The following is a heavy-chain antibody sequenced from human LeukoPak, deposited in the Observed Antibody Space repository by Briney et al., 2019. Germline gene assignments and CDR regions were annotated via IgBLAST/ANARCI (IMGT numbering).Heavy chain of an antibody. J-gene: IGHJ3*02. CDR2: IYHSGST. D-gene: IGHD3-16*01. CDR1: GGSISSGGYS. CDR3: ARRMITQTDAFDI. V-gene: IGHV4-30-2*01. Sequence: SQTLSLTCAVSGGSISSGGYSWSWIRQPPGKGLEWIGYIYHSGSTYYNPSLKSRVTISVDRSKNQFSLKLSSVTAADTAVYYCARRMITQTDAFDIWGQGTMVTVSS.